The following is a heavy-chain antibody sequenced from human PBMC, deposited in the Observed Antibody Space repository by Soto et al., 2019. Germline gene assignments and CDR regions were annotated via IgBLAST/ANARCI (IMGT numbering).Heavy chain of an antibody. J-gene: IGHJ4*02. V-gene: IGHV1-46*01. CDR3: ARAGYCSGGTCLHGHCDY. Sequence: QVQLVQSGAEVKRPGASVKVSCKASGYTFTTYYMHWVRQAPGQGLEWLGIINPNGGSTTYAQKLQGRVTMNRDTSTRTVYLELSSLRSEDTAVYYCARAGYCSGGTCLHGHCDYWGQGTLVTVSA. D-gene: IGHD2-15*01. CDR2: INPNGGST. CDR1: GYTFTTYY.